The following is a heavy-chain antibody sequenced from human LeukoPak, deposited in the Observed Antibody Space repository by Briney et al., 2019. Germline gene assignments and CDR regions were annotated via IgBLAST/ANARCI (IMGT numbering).Heavy chain of an antibody. CDR2: ISGSGGST. V-gene: IGHV3-23*01. CDR1: GFTFSSYA. Sequence: GGSLRLSCAASGFTFSSYAMSWVRQAPGRGLEWVSAISGSGGSTYYADSVKGRFTISRDNSKNTLYLQMNSLRAEDTAVYYCAKDMITFGGVISYYFDYWGQGTLVTVSS. D-gene: IGHD3-16*02. J-gene: IGHJ4*02. CDR3: AKDMITFGGVISYYFDY.